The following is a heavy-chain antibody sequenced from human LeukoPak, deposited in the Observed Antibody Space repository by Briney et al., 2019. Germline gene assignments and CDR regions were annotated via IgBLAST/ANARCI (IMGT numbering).Heavy chain of an antibody. CDR1: GYTFTGYY. D-gene: IGHD5-12*01. V-gene: IGHV1-2*02. J-gene: IGHJ6*03. CDR2: INPNSGGT. Sequence: ASVKVSCKASGYTFTGYYMHWVRQAPGQGLEWMGWINPNSGGTNYAQKFQGRVTMTRDTSISTAYVELSRLRSDDTAVYYCAREVATIPHYYYYMDVWGKGTTVTVSS. CDR3: AREVATIPHYYYYMDV.